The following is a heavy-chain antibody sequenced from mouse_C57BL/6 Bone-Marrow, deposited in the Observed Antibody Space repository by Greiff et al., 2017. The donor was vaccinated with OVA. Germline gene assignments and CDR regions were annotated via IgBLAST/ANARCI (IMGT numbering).Heavy chain of an antibody. V-gene: IGHV7-3*01. CDR2: IRNKANGYTT. Sequence: EVQRVESGGGLVQPGGSLSLSCAASGFTFTDYYMSWVRQPPGKALEWLGFIRNKANGYTTEYSASVMGRFTISRDNSQSILYLQMNALRAEDSATYYCASSNSMDYWGQGTSVTVSS. CDR3: ASSNSMDY. CDR1: GFTFTDYY. J-gene: IGHJ4*01.